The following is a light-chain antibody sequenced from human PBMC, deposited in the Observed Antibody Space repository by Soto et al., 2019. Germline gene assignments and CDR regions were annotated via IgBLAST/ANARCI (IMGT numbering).Light chain of an antibody. CDR1: QSVSSN. Sequence: EIVMTQSPATLSVSPGERATLSCRASQSVSSNLAWYQQKPGQAPRLLIYVGATRATGILARFSGSGSGTEFTLTISRLQSEDFAVYYCQQYNNWPRTFGQGTKVEIK. CDR2: VGA. V-gene: IGKV3-15*01. J-gene: IGKJ1*01. CDR3: QQYNNWPRT.